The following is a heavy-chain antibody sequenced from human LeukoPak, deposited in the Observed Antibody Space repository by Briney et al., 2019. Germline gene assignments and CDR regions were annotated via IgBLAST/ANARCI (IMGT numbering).Heavy chain of an antibody. CDR3: AKSGIAAAGQRGYFDY. Sequence: PGGSLRLSCAASGFTFSSHGIHWVRQAPGKGLEWVAVISNDGSNKYYADSVKGRFTISRDNSKSTVYLQMNSLRGEDTAVYYCAKSGIAAAGQRGYFDYWGQGTLVTVSS. V-gene: IGHV3-30*18. J-gene: IGHJ4*02. D-gene: IGHD6-13*01. CDR1: GFTFSSHG. CDR2: ISNDGSNK.